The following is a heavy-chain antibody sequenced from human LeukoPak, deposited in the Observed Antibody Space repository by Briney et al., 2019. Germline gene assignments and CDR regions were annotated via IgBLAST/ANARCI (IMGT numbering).Heavy chain of an antibody. J-gene: IGHJ4*02. D-gene: IGHD5-24*01. CDR1: GGPISSYY. CDR3: ARVVRYGYNYYFDY. V-gene: IGHV4-59*01. CDR2: IYYSGST. Sequence: SETLSLTCTVSGGPISSYYWSWIRQPPGKGLERIGYIYYSGSTNYNPSLKSRVTISVDTSKNQFSLKLSSVTAADTAVYYCARVVRYGYNYYFDYWGQGTLVTVSS.